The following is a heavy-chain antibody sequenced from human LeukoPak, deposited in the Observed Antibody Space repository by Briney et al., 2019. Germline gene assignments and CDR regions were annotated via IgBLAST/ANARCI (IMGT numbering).Heavy chain of an antibody. CDR1: GYTFTSYY. V-gene: IGHV1-46*01. J-gene: IGHJ4*02. CDR3: ARTRQGGQGYCSGGSCKRRGYCFDY. CDR2: INPSGGSR. D-gene: IGHD2-15*01. Sequence: ASVKVSCKASGYTFTSYYMHWVRQAPGQGLEWVGVINPSGGSRNYAQKFQGRVTMTRDTSTSTVYMEVSGLRSEDTAVYYCARTRQGGQGYCSGGSCKRRGYCFDYWGQGTLVTVSS.